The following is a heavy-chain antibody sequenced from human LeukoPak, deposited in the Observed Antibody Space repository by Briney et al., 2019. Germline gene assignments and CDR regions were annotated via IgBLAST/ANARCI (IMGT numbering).Heavy chain of an antibody. CDR2: FDPEDGET. Sequence: ASVKVSCKASGYTFTSYDINWVRQAPGKGLEWMGGFDPEDGETIYAQKFQGRVTMTEDTSTDTAYMELSSLRSEDTAVYYCATAHYYDSSGYYEDYFDYWGQGTLVTVSS. CDR1: GYTFTSYD. V-gene: IGHV1-24*01. D-gene: IGHD3-22*01. J-gene: IGHJ4*02. CDR3: ATAHYYDSSGYYEDYFDY.